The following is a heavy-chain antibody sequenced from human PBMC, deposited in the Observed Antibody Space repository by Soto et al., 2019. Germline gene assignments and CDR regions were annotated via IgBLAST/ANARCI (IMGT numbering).Heavy chain of an antibody. Sequence: PGGSLRLSCAASGFTFSSYGMHWVRQAPGKGLEWVAVISYDGSNKYYADSVKGRFTISRDNSKNTLYLQMNSLRAEDTAVYYCAKVSGLQWLVPPYFDYWGQGTLVTVSS. CDR2: ISYDGSNK. D-gene: IGHD6-19*01. J-gene: IGHJ4*02. CDR1: GFTFSSYG. V-gene: IGHV3-30*18. CDR3: AKVSGLQWLVPPYFDY.